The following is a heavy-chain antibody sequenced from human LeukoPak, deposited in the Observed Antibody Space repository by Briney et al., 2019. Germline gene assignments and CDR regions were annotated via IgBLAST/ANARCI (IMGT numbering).Heavy chain of an antibody. CDR2: INTNTGNP. CDR3: ARGGDCSGGSCHYDFDY. Sequence: ASVKVSCKASGYTFTSYAMNWVRQAPGQGLEWMGWINTNTGNPTYAQGFTGRFVFSLDTSVSTAYLQISSLKAEDTAVYYCARGGDCSGGSCHYDFDYWGQGTLVTVSS. CDR1: GYTFTSYA. J-gene: IGHJ4*02. D-gene: IGHD2-15*01. V-gene: IGHV7-4-1*02.